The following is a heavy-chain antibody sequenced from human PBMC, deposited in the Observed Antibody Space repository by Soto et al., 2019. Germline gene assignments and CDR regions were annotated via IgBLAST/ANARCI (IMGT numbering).Heavy chain of an antibody. CDR2: IYYSGST. J-gene: IGHJ5*02. D-gene: IGHD3-10*01. Sequence: PSETLSLTCTVSGGSISSSSYYWGWIRQPPGKGLEWIGSIYYSGSTYYNPSLKSRVTISVDTSKNQFSLKLSSVTAADTAVYYCARHRLWFGESFNWFDPWGQGTLVTVSS. CDR1: GGSISSSSYY. V-gene: IGHV4-39*01. CDR3: ARHRLWFGESFNWFDP.